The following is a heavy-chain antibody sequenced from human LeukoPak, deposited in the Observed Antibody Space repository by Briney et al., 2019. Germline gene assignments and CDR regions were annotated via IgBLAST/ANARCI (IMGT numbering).Heavy chain of an antibody. Sequence: SETLSLTCAVYGGSFSVYYWSWIRQPPGKGLEWIGEINHSGSTNYNPSLKSRVTISVDTSKNQFSLKLSSVTAADTAVYYCARAGVPAAIPPYYYDSSGRISWGQGTLVTVSS. CDR1: GGSFSVYY. CDR3: ARAGVPAAIPPYYYDSSGRIS. V-gene: IGHV4-34*01. J-gene: IGHJ4*02. CDR2: INHSGST. D-gene: IGHD3-22*01.